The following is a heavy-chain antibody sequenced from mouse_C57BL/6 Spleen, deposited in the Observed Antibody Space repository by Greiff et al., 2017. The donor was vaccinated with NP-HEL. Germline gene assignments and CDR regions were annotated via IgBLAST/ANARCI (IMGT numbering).Heavy chain of an antibody. V-gene: IGHV1-7*01. CDR2: INPSSGYT. CDR1: GYTFTSYW. Sequence: QVQLQQSGAELAKPGASVKLSCKASGYTFTSYWMHWVKQRPGQGLEWIGYINPSSGYTKYNQKFKDKATLTADKSSRTAYMQLSSLRYEDSAVYYCARARGQATYYYAMDYWGQGTSVTVSS. J-gene: IGHJ4*01. D-gene: IGHD3-2*02. CDR3: ARARGQATYYYAMDY.